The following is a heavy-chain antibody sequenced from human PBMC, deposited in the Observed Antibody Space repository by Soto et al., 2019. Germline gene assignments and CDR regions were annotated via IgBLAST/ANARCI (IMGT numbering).Heavy chain of an antibody. Sequence: ASVKGSCKASGYTFTSYDINWVRQATGQGLEWTGWMNPNSGNTGYAQKFQGRVTMTRNTSISTAYMELSSLRSEDTAVYYCARGRAPITMIVVDPFDPWGQGTPVTVSS. CDR3: ARGRAPITMIVVDPFDP. J-gene: IGHJ5*02. CDR2: MNPNSGNT. V-gene: IGHV1-8*01. D-gene: IGHD3-22*01. CDR1: GYTFTSYD.